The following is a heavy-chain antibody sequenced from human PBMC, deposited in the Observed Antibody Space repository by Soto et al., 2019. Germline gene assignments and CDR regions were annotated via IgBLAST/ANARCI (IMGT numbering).Heavy chain of an antibody. CDR2: INHSGST. CDR1: GGSFSGYY. CDR3: ARGAPGYCSSTSCYGYYYYMDV. D-gene: IGHD2-2*01. Sequence: QVQLQQWGAGLLKPSETLSLTCAVYGGSFSGYYWSWIRQPTGKGLEWIGEINHSGSTNYNPSLKSRVTVSVDTSKNQFSPKLSSVTAADTAVYYCARGAPGYCSSTSCYGYYYYMDVWGKGTTVTVSS. J-gene: IGHJ6*03. V-gene: IGHV4-34*01.